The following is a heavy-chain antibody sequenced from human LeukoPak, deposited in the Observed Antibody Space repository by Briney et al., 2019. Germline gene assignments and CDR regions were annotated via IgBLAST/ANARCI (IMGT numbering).Heavy chain of an antibody. J-gene: IGHJ5*02. CDR3: ARGGGSREYNNWFDP. CDR1: GGTFSSYA. D-gene: IGHD2-15*01. Sequence: GASVKVSCKASGGTFSSYAISWVRQAPGQGLEWMGGIIPIFGTANYAQKFQGRVTITRDTSASTAYMELSSLRSEDMAVYYCARGGGSREYNNWFDPWGQGTLVTVSS. CDR2: IIPIFGTA. V-gene: IGHV1-69*05.